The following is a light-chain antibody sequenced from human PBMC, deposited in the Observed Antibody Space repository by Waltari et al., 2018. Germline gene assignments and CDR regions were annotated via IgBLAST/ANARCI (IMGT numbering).Light chain of an antibody. CDR3: GTWDSSLSAGV. CDR1: SSNLGNNY. Sequence: QSVLTQPPSVSAAPGQKVTISCPGSSSNLGNNYVSWYQVLPGTAPKLLIYDDNKRPSGIPGRFSGSKSGTSATLDITGLQTGDETEYYCGTWDSSLSAGVFGGGTRLTVL. V-gene: IGLV1-51*01. J-gene: IGLJ3*02. CDR2: DDN.